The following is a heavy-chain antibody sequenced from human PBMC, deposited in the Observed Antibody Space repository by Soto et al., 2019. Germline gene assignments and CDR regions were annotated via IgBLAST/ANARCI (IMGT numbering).Heavy chain of an antibody. CDR1: GYTFTSYA. J-gene: IGHJ6*02. D-gene: IGHD6-19*01. V-gene: IGHV1-3*01. Sequence: ASVKVSCKASGYTFTSYAMHWVRQAPGQRLEWMGWINAGNGSTKYAQKFQGRVTITRDTSASTAYMELSSLRSEDTAVYYCARVSRQWLFPHYYYGMDVWGQGTTVTVSS. CDR2: INAGNGST. CDR3: ARVSRQWLFPHYYYGMDV.